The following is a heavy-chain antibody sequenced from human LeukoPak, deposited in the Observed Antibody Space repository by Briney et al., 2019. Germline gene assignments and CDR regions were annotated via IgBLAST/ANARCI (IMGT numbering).Heavy chain of an antibody. J-gene: IGHJ4*02. D-gene: IGHD1-1*01. CDR2: ISSSSSYI. V-gene: IGHV3-21*01. CDR3: TTDQGTSDAFDI. CDR1: GFTFSSYS. Sequence: PGGSLRLSCAASGFTFSSYSMNWVRQAPGKGLEWVSSISSSSSYIYYADSVKGRFTISRDNAKNSLYLQMNSLRAEDTAVYYCTTDQGTSDAFDIWGQGTLVTVSS.